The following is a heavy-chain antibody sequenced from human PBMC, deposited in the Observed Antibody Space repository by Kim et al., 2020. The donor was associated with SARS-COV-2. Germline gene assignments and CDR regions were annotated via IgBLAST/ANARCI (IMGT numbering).Heavy chain of an antibody. CDR2: IRSRPAGGTT. CDR1: GFAFGDYA. V-gene: IGHV3-49*03. J-gene: IGHJ4*02. D-gene: IGHD3-10*01. Sequence: GGSLRLSCTTSGFAFGDYAMSWFRQAPGKGLEWVGFIRSRPAGGTTKYAASVKDRFTITRDDSKSIAYLQINSLETGDTAVYYCTSDWDLGNYYPFWGQGTLVTVSS. CDR3: TSDWDLGNYYPF.